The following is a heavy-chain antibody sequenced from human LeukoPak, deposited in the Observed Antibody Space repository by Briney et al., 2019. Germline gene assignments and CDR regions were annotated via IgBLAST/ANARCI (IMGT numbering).Heavy chain of an antibody. CDR2: IYTSGST. CDR1: GGSISSGSYY. Sequence: SQTLSLTCTVSGGSISSGSYYWSWIRQPAGKGLEWIGRIYTSGSTNYNPSLKSRVTISVDTSKNQFSLKLSSVSAADTAVYYCARGGDFWSGQYHYYYYMDVWGKGTTVTVSS. D-gene: IGHD3-3*01. V-gene: IGHV4-61*02. J-gene: IGHJ6*03. CDR3: ARGGDFWSGQYHYYYYMDV.